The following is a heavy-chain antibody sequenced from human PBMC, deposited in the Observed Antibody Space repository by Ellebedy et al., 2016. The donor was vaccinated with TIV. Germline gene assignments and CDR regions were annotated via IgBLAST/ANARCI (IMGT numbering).Heavy chain of an antibody. V-gene: IGHV1-46*01. Sequence: AASVKVSCKASGYTFTSYYIHWVPQVPGQGLEWLGAIDPAGGTTSYAQKFQGRVTVTKDMSTSTIYMELRSLTSEDTAVFYCARDGGTDYYDSSGQGWFDPWGQGTPVTVSS. CDR2: IDPAGGTT. CDR1: GYTFTSYY. J-gene: IGHJ5*02. CDR3: ARDGGTDYYDSSGQGWFDP. D-gene: IGHD3-22*01.